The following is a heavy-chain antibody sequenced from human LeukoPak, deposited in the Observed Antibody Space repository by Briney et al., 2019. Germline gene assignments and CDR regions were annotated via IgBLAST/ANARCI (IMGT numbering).Heavy chain of an antibody. CDR2: IKEDGTET. D-gene: IGHD4-17*01. V-gene: IGHV3-7*03. J-gene: IGHJ5*01. CDR3: AKHKEDCGDSCLDDS. Sequence: VGSLRLSCAASGFMFSSNWMSWVRLAPGKGLEWVANIKEDGTETYYVDSVKGRFTISRDNAKNSLYLQMNSLRVEDTAVYYCAKHKEDCGDSCLDDSWGQGALVTVSS. CDR1: GFMFSSNW.